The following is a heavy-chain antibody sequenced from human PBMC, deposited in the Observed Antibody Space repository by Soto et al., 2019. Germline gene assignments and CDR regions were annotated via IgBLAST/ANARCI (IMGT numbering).Heavy chain of an antibody. CDR2: IIGSGGRA. CDR1: GFIFSAHA. V-gene: IGHV3-23*01. D-gene: IGHD3-10*01. Sequence: GGSLRLSCAASGFIFSAHAMAWVRQAPGKGLEWDSTIIGSGGRAYYADSVEGRFTILKDKSKNMLLLQLSSLRAEDTAVYFCATGSGYDHYYGLDAWGQGTPVTVSS. J-gene: IGHJ6*02. CDR3: ATGSGYDHYYGLDA.